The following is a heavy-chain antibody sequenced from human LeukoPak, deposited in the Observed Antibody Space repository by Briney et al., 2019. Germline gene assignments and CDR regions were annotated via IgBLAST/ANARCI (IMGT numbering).Heavy chain of an antibody. CDR1: GFTFSSYG. CDR3: AKDLKWSVPAARVEYYGMDV. J-gene: IGHJ6*02. Sequence: PGRSLRLSRAASGFTFSSYGMHWVRQAPGKGLEWVAVISYDGSNKYYADSVKGRFTISRDNSKNTLYLQMNSLRAEDTAVYYCAKDLKWSVPAARVEYYGMDVWGLGTTVTVSS. D-gene: IGHD2-2*01. CDR2: ISYDGSNK. V-gene: IGHV3-30*18.